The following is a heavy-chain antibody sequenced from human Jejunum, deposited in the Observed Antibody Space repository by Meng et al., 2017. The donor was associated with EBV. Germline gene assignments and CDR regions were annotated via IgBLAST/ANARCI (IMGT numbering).Heavy chain of an antibody. CDR3: AKDVVGATDF. CDR1: GFTFSSYA. Sequence: LVGSGGGLVQPGGSLRLSCAASGFTFSSYAMTWVRQAPGKGLEWLSTFSGSGGPTYYADSVRGRFTISRDNSKTTLYLQMNTLRAEDTAVYYCAKDVVGATDFWGQGTLVTVSS. CDR2: FSGSGGPT. D-gene: IGHD1-26*01. J-gene: IGHJ4*02. V-gene: IGHV3-23*04.